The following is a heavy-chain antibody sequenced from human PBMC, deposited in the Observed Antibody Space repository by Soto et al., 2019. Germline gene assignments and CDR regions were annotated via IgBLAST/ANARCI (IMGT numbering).Heavy chain of an antibody. D-gene: IGHD6-13*01. CDR1: GGSFSGYY. CDR3: TRPAIAAAVSAFDY. V-gene: IGHV4-34*01. J-gene: IGHJ4*02. CDR2: INHSGST. Sequence: QVQLQQWGAGLLKPSETLSLTCAVYGGSFSGYYWSWIRQPPGKGLEWIGEINHSGSTNYNPSLKSRVTISIDTSKNQLSLKLTSVPAADTAVYYCTRPAIAAAVSAFDYWGQGTLVTVSS.